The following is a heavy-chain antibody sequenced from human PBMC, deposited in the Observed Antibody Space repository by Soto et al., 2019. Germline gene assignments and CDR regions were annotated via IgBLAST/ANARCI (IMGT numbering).Heavy chain of an antibody. CDR3: ARASLYCSSTSCEARGAFDI. CDR2: IIPIFGTA. J-gene: IGHJ3*02. V-gene: IGHV1-69*06. D-gene: IGHD2-2*01. Sequence: QVQLVQSGAEVKKPGSSVKVSCKASGGTFSSYAISWVRQAPGQGLEWMGGIIPIFGTANYEQKFQGRVTITADKSTSTAYMELSSLRSEDTAVYYCARASLYCSSTSCEARGAFDIWGQGTMVTVSS. CDR1: GGTFSSYA.